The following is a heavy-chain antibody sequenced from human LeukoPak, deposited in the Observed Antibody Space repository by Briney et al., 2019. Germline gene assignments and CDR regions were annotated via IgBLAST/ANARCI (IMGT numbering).Heavy chain of an antibody. CDR3: ATSLAYYYDSSGYFQMYYVDY. Sequence: SETLSLTCTVPGGSISSSSYYWGWIRHPPGKGLEWLGSIYYSGSTYYNPSLKSRVTMSVDTSKNQFSLKLSSETAADTAVYCCATSLAYYYDSSGYFQMYYVDYWGQGNLGSVSS. CDR1: GGSISSSSYY. CDR2: IYYSGST. J-gene: IGHJ4*02. V-gene: IGHV4-39*07. D-gene: IGHD3-22*01.